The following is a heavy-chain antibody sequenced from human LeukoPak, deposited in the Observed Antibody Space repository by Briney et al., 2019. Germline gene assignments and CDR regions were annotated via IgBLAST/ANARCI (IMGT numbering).Heavy chain of an antibody. Sequence: PGGSLRLSCAASGFTFSSYNMNWVRQAPGKGLEWVSSISSSSSYIYYADSVKGRFTISRDNAKNSLYLQMNSLRAEDAAVYYCARVIAFRGYMDVWGKGTTVTVSS. J-gene: IGHJ6*03. V-gene: IGHV3-21*06. D-gene: IGHD3-16*02. CDR1: GFTFSSYN. CDR2: ISSSSSYI. CDR3: ARVIAFRGYMDV.